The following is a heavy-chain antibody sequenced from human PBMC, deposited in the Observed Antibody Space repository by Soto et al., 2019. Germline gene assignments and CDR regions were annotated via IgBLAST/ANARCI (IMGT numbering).Heavy chain of an antibody. CDR1: GFSLSNARMG. CDR3: ARILPNILTSYYTYYYFYYMDV. J-gene: IGHJ6*03. Sequence: QVTLKESGPVLVNPTETLTLTCTVSGFSLSNARMGVSWIRQPPGKALERLAHIFSNDEKSYSTSLKSRLTISKDTSKSQVVLTMTNLDPVDTATYYCARILPNILTSYYTYYYFYYMDVWGKGTTVTVSS. V-gene: IGHV2-26*01. CDR2: IFSNDEK. D-gene: IGHD3-9*01.